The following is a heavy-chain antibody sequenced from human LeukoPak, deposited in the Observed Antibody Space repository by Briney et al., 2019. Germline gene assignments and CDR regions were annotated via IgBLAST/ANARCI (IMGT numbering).Heavy chain of an antibody. Sequence: GESLQISCKGSGYSFTSYWIGWVRQMPGKGLEWMGIIYPGDSDTRYSPSFQGQVTISADKSISTAYLQWSSLKASDTAMYYCARGLAQRWLQLGDDAFDIWGQGTMVTVSS. CDR2: IYPGDSDT. D-gene: IGHD5-24*01. J-gene: IGHJ3*02. CDR3: ARGLAQRWLQLGDDAFDI. V-gene: IGHV5-51*01. CDR1: GYSFTSYW.